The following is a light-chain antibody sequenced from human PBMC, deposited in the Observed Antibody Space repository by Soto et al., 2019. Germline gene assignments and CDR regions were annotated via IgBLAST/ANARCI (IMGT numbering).Light chain of an antibody. CDR3: GTWDSSLSGVV. CDR2: DNN. Sequence: QSVLTQPPSVSAAPGQKVTISCCGSTSNIGNNYVSWYQQVPGTAPKLLIHDNNKRPSGIPDRFSGSKSGTSATLGISGLQTGDEADYYCGTWDSSLSGVVFGGGTKLTVL. CDR1: TSNIGNNY. J-gene: IGLJ2*01. V-gene: IGLV1-51*01.